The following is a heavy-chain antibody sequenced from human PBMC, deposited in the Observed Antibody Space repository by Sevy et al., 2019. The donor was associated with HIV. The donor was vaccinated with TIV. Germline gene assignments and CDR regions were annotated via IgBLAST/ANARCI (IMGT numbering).Heavy chain of an antibody. CDR3: ARDTAYNVLRYVDWLLFDAFDI. V-gene: IGHV3-74*01. J-gene: IGHJ3*02. CDR1: GFTFSSYW. D-gene: IGHD3-9*01. CDR2: INSDGSST. Sequence: GGSLRLSCAASGFTFSSYWMHWVRQAPGKGLVWVSRINSDGSSTSYADSVKGRFTITRDNAKNTLYLQMNSLRAEDTAVYYCARDTAYNVLRYVDWLLFDAFDIWGQGTMVTVSS.